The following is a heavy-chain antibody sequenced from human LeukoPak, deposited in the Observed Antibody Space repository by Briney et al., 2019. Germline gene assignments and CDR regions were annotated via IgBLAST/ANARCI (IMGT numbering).Heavy chain of an antibody. Sequence: ASVKVSCKASGYTFTSYGISWVRQAPGQGLEWMGWISGYNGNTNYAQKLQGRVTMTTDTSTSTAYMELRSLRSDDTAVYYCASPSTEGDYVDWGQGTLATVSS. V-gene: IGHV1-18*01. J-gene: IGHJ1*01. CDR1: GYTFTSYG. D-gene: IGHD4-17*01. CDR3: ASPSTEGDYVD. CDR2: ISGYNGNT.